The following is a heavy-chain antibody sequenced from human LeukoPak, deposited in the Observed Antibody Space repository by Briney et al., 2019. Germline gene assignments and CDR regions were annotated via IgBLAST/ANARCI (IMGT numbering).Heavy chain of an antibody. D-gene: IGHD4-11*01. CDR1: GFTFSNAW. V-gene: IGHV3-15*07. J-gene: IGHJ4*02. Sequence: GGSLRLSCAASGFTFSNAWMNWVRQAPGKGLEWVGRIKSKTEGGTTDYAAPVKGRFTISRDDSKNSLYLQMNSLRAEDTAVYYCARRHDYSNYPDYWGQGTLVTVSS. CDR2: IKSKTEGGTT. CDR3: ARRHDYSNYPDY.